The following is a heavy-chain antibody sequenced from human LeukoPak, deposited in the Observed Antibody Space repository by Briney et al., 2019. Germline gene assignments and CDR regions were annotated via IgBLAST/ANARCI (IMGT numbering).Heavy chain of an antibody. J-gene: IGHJ4*02. D-gene: IGHD3-9*01. V-gene: IGHV3-48*04. CDR3: ARVLRYFDWLSIEGY. Sequence: GGSLRLSCAASGFTLSNYGMNWVRQAPGKGLECISYVSSGGSIYYADSVKGRFTISRDNAKNSLYLQMNSLRAEDTAVYYCARVLRYFDWLSIEGYWGQGTLVTVSS. CDR1: GFTLSNYG. CDR2: VSSGGSI.